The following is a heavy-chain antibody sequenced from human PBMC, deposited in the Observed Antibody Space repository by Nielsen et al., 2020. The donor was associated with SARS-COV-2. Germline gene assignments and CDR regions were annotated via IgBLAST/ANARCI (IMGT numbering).Heavy chain of an antibody. Sequence: GESLKISCKGSGYSFTSYWIGWVRQMPGKGLEWMGIIYPGDSDTRYSPSFQGQVTISADKSISTAYLQWSSLKASDTAMYYCARRGRYCSGGSCSETKGSYYFDYWGQGTLATVSS. D-gene: IGHD2-15*01. J-gene: IGHJ4*02. V-gene: IGHV5-51*01. CDR2: IYPGDSDT. CDR1: GYSFTSYW. CDR3: ARRGRYCSGGSCSETKGSYYFDY.